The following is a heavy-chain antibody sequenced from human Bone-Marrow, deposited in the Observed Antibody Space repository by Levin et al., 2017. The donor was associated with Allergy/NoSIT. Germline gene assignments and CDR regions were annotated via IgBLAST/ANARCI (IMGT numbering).Heavy chain of an antibody. CDR2: IFYSGTT. V-gene: IGHV4-30-4*01. CDR1: GGSISSGDYY. CDR3: VRGGLCSAHGCYSRGYFQF. Sequence: SETLSLTCTVSGGSISSGDYYWSWVRQSPGKGLEWIGYIFYSGTTYYNPSLNSRVSIALDRPNNHFSLKLTSVTAADTAVYYCVRGGLCSAHGCYSRGYFQFWGQGTLVTASS. J-gene: IGHJ1*01. D-gene: IGHD2-15*01.